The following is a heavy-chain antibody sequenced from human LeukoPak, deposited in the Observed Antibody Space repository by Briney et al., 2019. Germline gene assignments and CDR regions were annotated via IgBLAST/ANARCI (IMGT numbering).Heavy chain of an antibody. V-gene: IGHV4-39*07. CDR1: GGSISSSSYY. D-gene: IGHD4-11*01. CDR3: ARGDDYSNYEGWFDP. Sequence: SETLSLTCTVSGGSISSSSYYWGWIRQPPGKGLEWIGSIYYSGSTYYNPSLKSRVTISVDTSKNQFSLKLSSVTAADTAVYYCARGDDYSNYEGWFDPWGQGTLVTVSS. J-gene: IGHJ5*02. CDR2: IYYSGST.